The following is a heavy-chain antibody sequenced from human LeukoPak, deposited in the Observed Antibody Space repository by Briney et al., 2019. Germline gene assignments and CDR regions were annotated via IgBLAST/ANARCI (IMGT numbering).Heavy chain of an antibody. D-gene: IGHD3-9*01. CDR2: ISAYNGNT. CDR3: ARSSRRYFDWLLRGLFDY. CDR1: GYTFTSYG. V-gene: IGHV1-18*01. J-gene: IGHJ4*02. Sequence: ASVKVSCKASGYTFTSYGISWVRQAPGQGLEWMGWISAYNGNTNNAQKLQGRVTMTTDTSTSTAYMELRSLRSEDTAAYYCARSSRRYFDWLLRGLFDYWGQGTLVTVSS.